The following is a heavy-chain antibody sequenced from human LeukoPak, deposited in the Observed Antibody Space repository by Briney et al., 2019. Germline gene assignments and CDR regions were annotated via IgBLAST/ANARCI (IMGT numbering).Heavy chain of an antibody. Sequence: SETLSLTCTVSGGSISSSSYYWGWIRQPPGKGLEWIGSIYYSGSTYYNPSLKSRVTISVDTSKNQFSLKLSSVTAADTAVYYCARSKATVGYYYYYMDVWGKGTTVTVSS. CDR1: GGSISSSSYY. V-gene: IGHV4-39*01. CDR3: ARSKATVGYYYYYMDV. CDR2: IYYSGST. J-gene: IGHJ6*03. D-gene: IGHD4-17*01.